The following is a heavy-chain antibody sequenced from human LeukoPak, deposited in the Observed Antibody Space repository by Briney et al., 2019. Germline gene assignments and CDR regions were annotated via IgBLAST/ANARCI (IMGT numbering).Heavy chain of an antibody. V-gene: IGHV4-59*01. CDR1: GGSISTYY. CDR3: ARGGAARLHFQN. J-gene: IGHJ1*01. D-gene: IGHD6-6*01. CDR2: IYHSGST. Sequence: SETLSLTCTVSGGSISTYYWNWIRQPPGEGLEWIVYIYHSGSTNYNPSLQSRVTISVDTSKNQFSLNLNSVTAADTAVYYCARGGAARLHFQNWGQGTLVTVSS.